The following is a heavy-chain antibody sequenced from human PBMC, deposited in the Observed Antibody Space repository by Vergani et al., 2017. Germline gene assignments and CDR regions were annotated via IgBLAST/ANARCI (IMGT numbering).Heavy chain of an antibody. Sequence: QLQLQESGPGLVKPSETLSLICTVSGGSINPSSSFWGWIRQSPGKGLEWIGRINYVGRTYYIPSLHSRATVLVDTSKNQFSLNLTSVTAADTAEYYCARGRGDNWDFDLWGRGTLVTVSS. V-gene: IGHV4-39*01. J-gene: IGHJ2*01. D-gene: IGHD3-10*01. CDR3: ARGRGDNWDFDL. CDR1: GGSINPSSSF. CDR2: INYVGRT.